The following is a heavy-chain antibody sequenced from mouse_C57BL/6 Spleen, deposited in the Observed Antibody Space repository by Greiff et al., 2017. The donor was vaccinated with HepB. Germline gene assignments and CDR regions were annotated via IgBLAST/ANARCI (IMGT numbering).Heavy chain of an antibody. V-gene: IGHV3-6*01. CDR1: GYSITSGYY. D-gene: IGHD2-10*01. Sequence: EVQLQQSGPGLVKPSQSLSLTCSVTGYSITSGYYWNWIRQFPGNKLEWIGYISYDGSNNYNPSLKNRISITRDTSKNQFFLKLNSVTTEDTATYYCARAYYGNPHYYAMDYWGQGTSVTVSS. CDR2: ISYDGSN. J-gene: IGHJ4*01. CDR3: ARAYYGNPHYYAMDY.